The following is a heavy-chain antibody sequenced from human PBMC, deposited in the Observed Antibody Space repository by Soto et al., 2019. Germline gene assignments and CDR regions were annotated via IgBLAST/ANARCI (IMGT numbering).Heavy chain of an antibody. D-gene: IGHD2-15*01. CDR1: GFSFSSYA. Sequence: VGSLRLSCAVSGFSFSSYAMSWVRQAPGKGLEGVSAISGSGGSTYYADSVKGRFTISRDNSKNTLYLQMNSLRAEDTAVYYCAKGPLRYCIGGSCYPFDYWGQGTLVTGSS. CDR2: ISGSGGST. J-gene: IGHJ4*02. V-gene: IGHV3-23*01. CDR3: AKGPLRYCIGGSCYPFDY.